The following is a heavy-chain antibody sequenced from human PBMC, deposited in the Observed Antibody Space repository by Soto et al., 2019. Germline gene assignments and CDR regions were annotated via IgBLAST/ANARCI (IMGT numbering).Heavy chain of an antibody. Sequence: GASVKVSCKASGYSFIGHYLHWVRQAPGQGLEWMGWVNPHSGGTFYVQKFQGRITMTRDTSTSTAYVELSRLRSDDTAVYFCARDYYDSSGPGRRDPWGQGTLVTVSS. V-gene: IGHV1-2*02. D-gene: IGHD3-22*01. CDR1: GYSFIGHY. J-gene: IGHJ5*02. CDR2: VNPHSGGT. CDR3: ARDYYDSSGPGRRDP.